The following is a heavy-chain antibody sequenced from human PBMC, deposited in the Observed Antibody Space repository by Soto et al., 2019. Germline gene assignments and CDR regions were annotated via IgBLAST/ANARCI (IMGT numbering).Heavy chain of an antibody. CDR2: IIPILGIA. Sequence: QVQLVHSGAEVKKPGSSVKVSCKASGGTFSSYTISWVRQAPGQGLEWMGRIIPILGIANYAQKFQGRVTITADKSTSTAYMELSSLRSEDTAVYYCARAPYSSSWYYFDYWGQGTLVTVSS. CDR1: GGTFSSYT. D-gene: IGHD6-13*01. CDR3: ARAPYSSSWYYFDY. V-gene: IGHV1-69*02. J-gene: IGHJ4*02.